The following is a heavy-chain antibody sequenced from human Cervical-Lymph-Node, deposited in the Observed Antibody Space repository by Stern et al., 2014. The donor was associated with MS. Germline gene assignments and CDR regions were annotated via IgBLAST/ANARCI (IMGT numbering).Heavy chain of an antibody. J-gene: IGHJ4*02. CDR3: AREKSDCSGGSCFSSLDY. D-gene: IGHD2-15*01. Sequence: VQLVQSGAEVKKPGSSVKVSCRSSGGTFSTHAISWVRQAPGQGLERLGRSIPILDTTDYAQRFHGRLTIDADESTDTAYMELRSLTPDDTAVYYCAREKSDCSGGSCFSSLDYWGQGTLVTVSS. CDR1: GGTFSTHA. CDR2: SIPILDTT. V-gene: IGHV1-69*11.